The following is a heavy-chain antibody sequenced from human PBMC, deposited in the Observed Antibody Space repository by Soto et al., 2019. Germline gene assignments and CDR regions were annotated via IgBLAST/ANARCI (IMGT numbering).Heavy chain of an antibody. D-gene: IGHD6-13*01. J-gene: IGHJ4*02. CDR2: LSYDGSTK. Sequence: QVQLVESGGGVVQPGRSLRLSCAASGFTFSSYGMHWVRQAPGKGLEWVAVLSYDGSTKYYADSVKGRFTISRDNSKNTLYLQMDGLRADDTAVYYCAKGGIAAAGIFFDYGGQGTLVTVSS. CDR1: GFTFSSYG. V-gene: IGHV3-30*18. CDR3: AKGGIAAAGIFFDY.